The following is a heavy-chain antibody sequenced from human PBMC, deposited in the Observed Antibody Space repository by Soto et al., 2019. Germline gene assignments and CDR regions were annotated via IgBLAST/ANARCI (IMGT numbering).Heavy chain of an antibody. CDR1: GGSFSGYY. CDR2: INHSGST. Sequence: SETLSLTCAVYGGSFSGYYWSWIRQPPGKGLEWIGEINHSGSTNYNPSLKSRVTISVDTSKNQFPLRLSSVTAADTAVYYCASNSSGSPSWFDPWGQGTLVTVSS. CDR3: ASNSSGSPSWFDP. J-gene: IGHJ5*02. V-gene: IGHV4-34*01. D-gene: IGHD3-10*01.